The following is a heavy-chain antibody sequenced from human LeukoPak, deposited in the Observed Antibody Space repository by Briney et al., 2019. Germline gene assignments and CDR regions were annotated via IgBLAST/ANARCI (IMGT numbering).Heavy chain of an antibody. D-gene: IGHD3-22*01. CDR1: GFTFSSYG. Sequence: GGSLRLSCAASGFTFSSYGMSWVRQAPGKGLEWVSAISGSGGSTYYADSVKGRFTISRDNAKNSLYLQMNSLRAEDTAVYYCARDAYYYDSSGYYHPDYWGQGTLVTVSS. J-gene: IGHJ4*02. CDR2: ISGSGGST. CDR3: ARDAYYYDSSGYYHPDY. V-gene: IGHV3-23*01.